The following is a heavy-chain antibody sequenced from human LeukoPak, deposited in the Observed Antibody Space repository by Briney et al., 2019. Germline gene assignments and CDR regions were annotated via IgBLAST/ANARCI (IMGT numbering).Heavy chain of an antibody. CDR1: GGSISSYY. V-gene: IGHV4-59*08. CDR2: IYYSGST. CDR3: AGRTRGTNPFDY. D-gene: IGHD1-1*01. J-gene: IGHJ4*02. Sequence: SETLSLTCTVSGGSISSYYWSWIRQPPGKGLEWIGYIYYSGSTNYNPSLKSRVTISVDTSKNQFSLKLSSVTAADTAVYYCAGRTRGTNPFDYWGQGTLVTVSS.